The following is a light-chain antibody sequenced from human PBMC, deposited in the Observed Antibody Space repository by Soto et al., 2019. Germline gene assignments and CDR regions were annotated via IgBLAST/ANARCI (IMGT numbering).Light chain of an antibody. CDR3: QQYDNLLPIT. CDR1: QDIAKN. V-gene: IGKV1-33*01. CDR2: DAS. Sequence: IQMTQSPSSLSASVGDRVTITCQASQDIAKNLNWYQRKPGKAPNLLIYDASSLQTGVPSRFSGRGSATHFTFTLSSLQSEDIATYYCQQYDNLLPITFRQGTRLEIK. J-gene: IGKJ5*01.